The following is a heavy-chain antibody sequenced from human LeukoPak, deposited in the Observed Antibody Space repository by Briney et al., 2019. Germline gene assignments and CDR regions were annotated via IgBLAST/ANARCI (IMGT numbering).Heavy chain of an antibody. CDR1: GTSVRSRNDF. Sequence: PSETLSLTCTVSGTSVRSRNDFWGWIRQPPGKGLEWIGHIYYSGATYYNASLKSRVTISVDTSKNQFSLKLNLVTAADTAVYYCARLVEYGSSSFDSWGQGTLVTVSS. J-gene: IGHJ4*02. D-gene: IGHD6-6*01. CDR2: IYYSGAT. CDR3: ARLVEYGSSSFDS. V-gene: IGHV4-39*01.